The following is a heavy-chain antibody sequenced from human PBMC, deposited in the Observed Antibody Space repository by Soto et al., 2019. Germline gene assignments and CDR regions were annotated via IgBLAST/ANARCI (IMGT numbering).Heavy chain of an antibody. CDR3: ARGGSRRTTVTTRHKPYYFDY. D-gene: IGHD4-17*01. J-gene: IGHJ4*02. V-gene: IGHV4-34*01. CDR1: GGSFSGYY. CDR2: INHSGST. Sequence: KQSQTLSLTCAVYGGSFSGYYWSWIRQPPGKGLEWIGEINHSGSTNYNPSLKSRVTISVDTSKNQFSLKLSSVTAADTAVYYCARGGSRRTTVTTRHKPYYFDYWGQGTLVTVSS.